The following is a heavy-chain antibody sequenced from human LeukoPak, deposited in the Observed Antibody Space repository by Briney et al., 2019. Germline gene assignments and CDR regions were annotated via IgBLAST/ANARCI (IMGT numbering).Heavy chain of an antibody. CDR1: GFTFCSYA. J-gene: IGHJ4*02. CDR3: AKYYVWGSYRQFDY. Sequence: GSLRLPFAASGFTFCSYAMSWVRPAPGKGLELVSAISGSGGSTYYADSVKGRFTISRDNYKNTLYLQMNSLRAEDTAVYYCAKYYVWGSYRQFDYWGQGTLVTVSS. V-gene: IGHV3-23*01. CDR2: ISGSGGST. D-gene: IGHD3-16*02.